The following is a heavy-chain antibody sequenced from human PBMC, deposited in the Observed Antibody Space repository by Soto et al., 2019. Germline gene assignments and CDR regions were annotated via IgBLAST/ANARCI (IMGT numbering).Heavy chain of an antibody. D-gene: IGHD3-22*01. Sequence: GGSLRLSCAASGFTFSSYAMHWVRQAPGKGLEWVAVISYDGSNKYYADSVKGRFTISRDNSKNTLYLQMKSLRAEDTAVYYCARSSYYYDISGTAGYCGQGTLVTVSS. CDR2: ISYDGSNK. CDR3: ARSSYYYDISGTAGY. CDR1: GFTFSSYA. J-gene: IGHJ4*02. V-gene: IGHV3-30-3*01.